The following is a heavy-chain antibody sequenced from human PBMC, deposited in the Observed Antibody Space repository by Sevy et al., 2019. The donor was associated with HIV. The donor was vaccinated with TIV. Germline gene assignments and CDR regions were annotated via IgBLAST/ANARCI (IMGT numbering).Heavy chain of an antibody. V-gene: IGHV3-30*02. D-gene: IGHD6-13*01. J-gene: IGHJ4*02. CDR2: IWYDGSNK. Sequence: GGSLRLSCAASGFTFSDYGMHWVRQAPGKGLEWVAVIWYDGSNKYYAESVKGRFTISRDNSKNTLYLQMNSLRTEDTAVYYCAKNTAAAGTGGFDYWGQGTLVTVSS. CDR3: AKNTAAAGTGGFDY. CDR1: GFTFSDYG.